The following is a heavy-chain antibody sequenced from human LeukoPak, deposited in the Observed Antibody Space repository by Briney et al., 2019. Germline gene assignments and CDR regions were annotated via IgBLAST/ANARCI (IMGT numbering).Heavy chain of an antibody. Sequence: QSGGSLRLSCSASGFTFSSYSMNWVRQAPGKGLEWVSYISSSSSTIYYADSVKGRFTISRDNAKNSLYLQMNSLRAEDTAVYYCARCGGTMIVDYYFDYWGQGTLVTVSS. CDR2: ISSSSSTI. D-gene: IGHD3-22*01. V-gene: IGHV3-48*04. CDR1: GFTFSSYS. J-gene: IGHJ4*02. CDR3: ARCGGTMIVDYYFDY.